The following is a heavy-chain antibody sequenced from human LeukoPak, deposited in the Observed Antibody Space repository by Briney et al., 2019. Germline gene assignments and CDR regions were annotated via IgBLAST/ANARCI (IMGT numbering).Heavy chain of an antibody. Sequence: GGSLRLSCAASGFTFSTYAMSWVRQTPGKGLEWVAAISGDNPGTYHANSVKGRFTISRDNSKNTLYVQMNSLRAEDTAVYYCAKDLALYSSGWSFDYWGQGTLVTVSS. CDR1: GFTFSTYA. V-gene: IGHV3-23*01. J-gene: IGHJ4*02. CDR3: AKDLALYSSGWSFDY. CDR2: ISGDNPGT. D-gene: IGHD6-13*01.